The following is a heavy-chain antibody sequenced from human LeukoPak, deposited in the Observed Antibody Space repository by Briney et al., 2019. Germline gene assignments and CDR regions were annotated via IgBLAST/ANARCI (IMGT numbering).Heavy chain of an antibody. CDR2: ISGSNGNT. CDR3: ARYPLSYSSNWHYYFDY. D-gene: IGHD6-13*01. J-gene: IGHJ4*02. V-gene: IGHV1-18*01. Sequence: ASVNVSCRASGYXFTSYGVSWVRQAPGQGLEWLGWISGSNGNTNNAQKVQGRVTMTTDTSTHTAYMELRSLISDDTAVYYCARYPLSYSSNWHYYFDYWGQGTLLTVSS. CDR1: GYXFTSYG.